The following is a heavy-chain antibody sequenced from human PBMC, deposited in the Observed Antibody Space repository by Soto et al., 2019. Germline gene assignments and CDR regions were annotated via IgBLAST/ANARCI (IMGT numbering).Heavy chain of an antibody. J-gene: IGHJ4*02. V-gene: IGHV1-69*13. Sequence: VTVSCGPSVGAFSSDAMSWVGQPTVQVIEWMGGIIPIFGTANYAQKFQGRVTITADESTSTAYMELSSLRSEDTAVYYCARAVPGIAVAGPLDYWGQGTLVTVSS. CDR1: VGAFSSDA. D-gene: IGHD6-19*01. CDR3: ARAVPGIAVAGPLDY. CDR2: IIPIFGTA.